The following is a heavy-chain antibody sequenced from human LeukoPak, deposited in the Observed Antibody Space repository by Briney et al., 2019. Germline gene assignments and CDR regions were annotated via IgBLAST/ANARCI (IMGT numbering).Heavy chain of an antibody. J-gene: IGHJ4*02. CDR1: GGTFSSYA. Sequence: VASVKVSCKASGGTFSSYAISWVRQAPGQGLEWMGGIIPIFGTANYAQKFQGRVTITTDESTSTAYVELSSLRSDDTAVYYCARDVGAVAGYNFDYWGQGTLVAVSS. CDR2: IIPIFGTA. CDR3: ARDVGAVAGYNFDY. D-gene: IGHD6-19*01. V-gene: IGHV1-69*05.